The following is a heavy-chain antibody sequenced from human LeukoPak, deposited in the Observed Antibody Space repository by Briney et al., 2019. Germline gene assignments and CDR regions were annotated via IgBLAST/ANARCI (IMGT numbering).Heavy chain of an antibody. CDR3: ARENPSGYYNRPIDY. CDR1: GASISSYY. J-gene: IGHJ4*02. V-gene: IGHV4-59*01. CDR2: IYYSGSI. Sequence: PSETLSLICTVSGASISSYYWSWIRQPPGKGLEWIGDIYYSGSIKYNPSLKSRVTMSVDTSKNQFSLKLSSVTAADMAIYYCARENPSGYYNRPIDYWGQGTLVTVSS. D-gene: IGHD3-22*01.